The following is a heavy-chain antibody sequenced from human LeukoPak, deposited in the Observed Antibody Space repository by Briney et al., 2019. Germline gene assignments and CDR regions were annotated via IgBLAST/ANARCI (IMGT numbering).Heavy chain of an antibody. D-gene: IGHD1-26*01. J-gene: IGHJ4*02. CDR3: ARDLGYSGSYYDY. V-gene: IGHV4-59*01. Sequence: PSETLSLTCTVSGGSISSYYWSWIRQPPGKGLEWIGYIYYSGSTNYNPSLKSRVTISVDTSKNQFSLKLSSVTAADTAVYYCARDLGYSGSYYDYWGQGTLVTVSS. CDR1: GGSISSYY. CDR2: IYYSGST.